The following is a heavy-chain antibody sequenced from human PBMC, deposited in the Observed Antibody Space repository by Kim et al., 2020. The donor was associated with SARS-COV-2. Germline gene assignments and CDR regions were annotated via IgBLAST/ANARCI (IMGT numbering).Heavy chain of an antibody. J-gene: IGHJ4*02. CDR3: ANSWAESCTRTICLGGYLES. CDR1: GLTFDSYA. D-gene: IGHD2-2*01. CDR2: ISWKGDTK. V-gene: IGHV3-9*01. Sequence: GGSLRLSCTASGLTFDSYAMHWVRLRPGKGLEWISGISWKGDTKDYAASVRGRFTISRDNAKNSLYLYMHGLRPEDTAFYFCANSWAESCTRTICLGGYLESWGQGTLVAVSS.